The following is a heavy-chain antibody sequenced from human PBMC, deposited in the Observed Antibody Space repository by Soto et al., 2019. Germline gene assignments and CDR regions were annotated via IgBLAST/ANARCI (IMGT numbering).Heavy chain of an antibody. V-gene: IGHV4-4*07. J-gene: IGHJ5*02. Sequence: SETLSLACTVSGDSFSNYYCNWVRKSAGKGLEWIGRIYPTGSTTYNPSLKSRLTMSVDTSKNQFSLRLTSMTAADTAVYYCATGRSEVVPGAMDTWGQGTLVTVS. CDR3: ATGRSEVVPGAMDT. D-gene: IGHD2-2*01. CDR1: GDSFSNYY. CDR2: IYPTGST.